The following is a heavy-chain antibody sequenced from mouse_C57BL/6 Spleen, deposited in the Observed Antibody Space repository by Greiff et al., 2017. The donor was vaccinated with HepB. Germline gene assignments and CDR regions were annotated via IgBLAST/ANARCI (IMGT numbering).Heavy chain of an antibody. Sequence: EVQLQQSGAELVRPGASVKLSCTASGFNIKDDYMHWVKQRPEQGLERIGWIDPENGDTEYASKFQGKATITADTSSNTAYLQLSSLTSGDTAVYYCTPYDGNWYFDVWGTGTTVTVSS. CDR3: TPYDGNWYFDV. J-gene: IGHJ1*03. CDR2: IDPENGDT. CDR1: GFNIKDDY. V-gene: IGHV14-4*01. D-gene: IGHD2-10*01.